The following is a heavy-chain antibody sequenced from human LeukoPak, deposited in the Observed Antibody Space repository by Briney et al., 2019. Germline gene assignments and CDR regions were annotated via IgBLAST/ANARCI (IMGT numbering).Heavy chain of an antibody. CDR2: ISNSSSTI. V-gene: IGHV3-48*01. J-gene: IGHJ4*02. CDR3: ARDHLRSGTHFDY. D-gene: IGHD1-7*01. CDR1: GFTFSSYS. Sequence: PGGSLRLSCAASGFTFSSYSMNWVRQAPGKGLEWVSYISNSSSTIYYADSVKGRFTISRDNAKNSLYLQMNSLRAEDTAVYYCARDHLRSGTHFDYWGQGTLVTVSS.